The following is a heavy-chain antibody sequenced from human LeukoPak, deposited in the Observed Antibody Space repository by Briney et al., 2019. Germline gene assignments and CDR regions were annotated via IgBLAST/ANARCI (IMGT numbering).Heavy chain of an antibody. V-gene: IGHV3-23*01. CDR3: AKSSYDILAGCYYFDY. D-gene: IGHD3-9*01. CDR2: ISGGAGTT. CDR1: GFTFSNSW. J-gene: IGHJ4*02. Sequence: GGSLRLSCAASGFTFSNSWMSWVRQAPGKGLEWVSAISGGAGTTYYADSVKGRFTISRDNSKNTLYLQMSSLRAEDTAVYYCAKSSYDILAGCYYFDYWGQGALVTVSS.